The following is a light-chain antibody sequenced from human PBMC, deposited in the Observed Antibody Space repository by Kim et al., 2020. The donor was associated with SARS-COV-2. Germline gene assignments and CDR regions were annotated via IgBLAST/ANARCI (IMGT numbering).Light chain of an antibody. V-gene: IGKV3-20*01. CDR1: QSITSNY. Sequence: SPGESATLSCRASQSITSNYLAWYQQKPGQSPSLLIYGASRRATGIPDRFSGSGSGTDFSLTIDRLEPEDFAVYYCHQYGSSPRTFGQGTKLEI. J-gene: IGKJ2*01. CDR2: GAS. CDR3: HQYGSSPRT.